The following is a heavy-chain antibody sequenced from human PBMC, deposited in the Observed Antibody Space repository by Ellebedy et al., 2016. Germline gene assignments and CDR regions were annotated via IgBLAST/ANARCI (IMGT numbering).Heavy chain of an antibody. V-gene: IGHV1-46*01. D-gene: IGHD4-11*01. CDR1: GYAFTRHY. Sequence: ASVKVSCXTSGYAFTRHYIHWVRQAPGQRLEWTAMINPSDGTAGYAQGFQGRVTMTSDTSTTTVYLGLSSLHSDDTAVYFCAREALNSDYSSTTILDYWGQGTLVIVSS. CDR2: INPSDGTA. CDR3: AREALNSDYSSTTILDY. J-gene: IGHJ4*02.